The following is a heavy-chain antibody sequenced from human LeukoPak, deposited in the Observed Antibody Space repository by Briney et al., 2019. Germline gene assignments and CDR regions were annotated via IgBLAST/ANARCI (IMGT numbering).Heavy chain of an antibody. Sequence: PSETLSLTCTVSGGSISSYYWSWLRQPPGKGLEWIGYIYYSGSTNYNPSLKSRVTISVDTSKNQFSLKLSSVTAADTAVYYCARDRLSYYMDVWGKGTTVTVSS. CDR1: GGSISSYY. J-gene: IGHJ6*03. CDR3: ARDRLSYYMDV. CDR2: IYYSGST. D-gene: IGHD6-25*01. V-gene: IGHV4-59*01.